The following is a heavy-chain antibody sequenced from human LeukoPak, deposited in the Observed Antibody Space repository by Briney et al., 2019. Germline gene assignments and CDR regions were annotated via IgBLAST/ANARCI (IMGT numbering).Heavy chain of an antibody. CDR3: VRLQPNTGEWAFDI. V-gene: IGHV4-59*01. Sequence: SETLSLTCTVSGGSISSYYWSWIWQPPGEGLEGIGYISNSGSTNYNPSLKGRVTISVDTSKNQLSLKLSSVTAADTAVYHCVRLQPNTGEWAFDIWGQGTMVSVSS. CDR2: ISNSGST. D-gene: IGHD1-1*01. J-gene: IGHJ3*02. CDR1: GGSISSYY.